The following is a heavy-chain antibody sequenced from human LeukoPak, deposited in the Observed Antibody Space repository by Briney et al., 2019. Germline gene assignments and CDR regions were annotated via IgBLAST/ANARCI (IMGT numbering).Heavy chain of an antibody. CDR2: IKQDGSEK. CDR3: ARDQWLALQH. CDR1: GFNFSSYW. J-gene: IGHJ1*01. V-gene: IGHV3-7*03. D-gene: IGHD6-19*01. Sequence: GGSLRLSCAASGFNFSSYWMSWVRQAPGKGLEWVANIKQDGSEKYYVDSVKGRFTISRDNSRNTLYLQMNSLRAEDTAVYYCARDQWLALQHWGQGTLVTVSS.